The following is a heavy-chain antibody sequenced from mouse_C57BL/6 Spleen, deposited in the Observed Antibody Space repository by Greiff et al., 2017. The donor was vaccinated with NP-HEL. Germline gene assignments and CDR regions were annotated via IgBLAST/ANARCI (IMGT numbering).Heavy chain of an antibody. V-gene: IGHV1-9*01. CDR2: ILPGSGST. CDR1: GYTFPGYW. CDR3: ARRRGGLRFYYAMDY. D-gene: IGHD1-1*01. J-gene: IGHJ4*01. Sequence: VQLQQSGAELMKPGASVKLSCKATGYTFPGYWIEWVKQRPGHGLEWIGEILPGSGSTNYNETFKGKATFTADTSSNTAYMQLSSLTTEDSAIYDCARRRGGLRFYYAMDYWGQGTSVTVSS.